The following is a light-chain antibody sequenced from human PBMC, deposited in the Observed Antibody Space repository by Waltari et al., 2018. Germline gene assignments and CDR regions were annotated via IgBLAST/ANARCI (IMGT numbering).Light chain of an antibody. CDR2: QDT. CDR3: QALGTGAWV. V-gene: IGLV3-1*01. J-gene: IGLJ3*02. Sequence: WYQRKPGQSPRVVIYQDTKRPSEIPERFSGSKSANAATLTITGTQAMDEADYYCQALGTGAWVFGGGTKLTVL.